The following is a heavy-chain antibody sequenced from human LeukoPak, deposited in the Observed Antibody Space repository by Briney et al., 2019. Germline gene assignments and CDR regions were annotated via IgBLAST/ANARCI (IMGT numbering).Heavy chain of an antibody. J-gene: IGHJ5*02. CDR1: GLSSTNYF. CDR2: INRSAST. D-gene: IGHD1/OR15-1a*01. Sequence: PPETLSLTCVLYGLSSTNYFWSWVRQPPGKGLEWIGEINRSASTNYNPSLKSRVTISIDTTNNEFSSQLSYVSGADTAVYYWASQQQRVLLDWLDLWGQGTRVTVSS. V-gene: IGHV4-34*01. CDR3: ASQQQRVLLDWLDL.